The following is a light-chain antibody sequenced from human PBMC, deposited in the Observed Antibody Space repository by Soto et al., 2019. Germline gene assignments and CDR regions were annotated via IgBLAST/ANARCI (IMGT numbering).Light chain of an antibody. CDR3: SSYAASNSFYFV. CDR1: SSDVGGYNY. V-gene: IGLV2-8*01. CDR2: EVT. Sequence: QSALTQPPSASGSPGQSVTISCTGTSSDVGGYNYVSWYQQYPGRAPKLMIYEVTKRPSGVPDRFSVSKSGNTASLTVSGLQAEDEADYACSSYAASNSFYFVFGGGTKLTVL. J-gene: IGLJ3*02.